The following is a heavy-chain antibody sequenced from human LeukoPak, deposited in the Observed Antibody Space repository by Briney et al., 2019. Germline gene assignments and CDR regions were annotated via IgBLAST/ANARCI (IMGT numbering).Heavy chain of an antibody. V-gene: IGHV3-7*04. J-gene: IGHJ4*02. D-gene: IGHD6-13*01. CDR1: GFTFSRYW. Sequence: GGSLRLSCAASGFTFSRYWMSWVRQAPGKGLEWVANINQDGSVQYYMDSVKGRFTISRDNAQSSLYLQMNSLRADDTGVYYCAGADSGSWDFGRGAQVTLVTVSS. CDR2: INQDGSVQ. CDR3: AGADSGSWDFGR.